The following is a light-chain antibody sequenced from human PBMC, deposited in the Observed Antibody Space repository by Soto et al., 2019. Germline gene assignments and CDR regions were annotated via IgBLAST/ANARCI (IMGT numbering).Light chain of an antibody. CDR1: QSISSNF. Sequence: EIVLTQSPGTLSLSPGERATLSCRASQSISSNFLAWYQQKPGRAPRLLIYGASSSATGIPDRFSGSGSGTDFTLTISRLEPEDLAVYYCQQYGGSPRTFGQGTKVDIK. J-gene: IGKJ1*01. V-gene: IGKV3-20*01. CDR3: QQYGGSPRT. CDR2: GAS.